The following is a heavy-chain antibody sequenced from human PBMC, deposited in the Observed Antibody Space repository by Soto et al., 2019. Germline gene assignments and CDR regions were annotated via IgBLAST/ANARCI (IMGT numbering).Heavy chain of an antibody. J-gene: IGHJ5*01. CDR2: IKQDGTEK. CDR3: ERGMTVDANWFDS. V-gene: IGHV3-7*02. D-gene: IGHD6-19*01. Sequence: PGGSLRLSCAASGFTFSTYWMNWVRQAPGKGPEWVANIKQDGTEKYYVDSVKGRFTISRDNAKNSVSLQMNSLSPEDTAVYYCERGMTVDANWFDSWGQGT. CDR1: GFTFSTYW.